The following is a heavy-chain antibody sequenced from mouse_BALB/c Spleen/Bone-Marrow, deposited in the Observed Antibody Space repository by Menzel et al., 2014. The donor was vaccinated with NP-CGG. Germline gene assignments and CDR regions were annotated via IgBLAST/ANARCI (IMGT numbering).Heavy chain of an antibody. Sequence: EVKLVESGGGLVKLGGSLKLSCAASGFTFSSYYMSWVRRNPEKRLELVAAINRNGGSIYYPDTVQGRFTISRDNARNTLYLQMSSLKSEDTALYYCARQDYGYDGGATDYWGQGTSVTVSS. D-gene: IGHD2-2*01. V-gene: IGHV5-6-2*01. J-gene: IGHJ4*01. CDR3: ARQDYGYDGGATDY. CDR1: GFTFSSYY. CDR2: INRNGGSI.